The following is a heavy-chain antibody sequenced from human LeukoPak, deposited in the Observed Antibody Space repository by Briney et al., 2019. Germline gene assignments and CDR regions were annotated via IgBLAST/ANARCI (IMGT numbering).Heavy chain of an antibody. CDR1: GFTLCTHW. CDR2: IKEDGSER. J-gene: IGHJ4*02. D-gene: IGHD5-12*01. Sequence: GGSLRLSCAASGFTLCTHWMSWGRQAPGKGLEWVANIKEDGSERYYVDSVKGRFTISRDNAKNSLYLQMNSLRAEDTAVYYCARGLREYSGIDYWGLGTLVTVSS. CDR3: ARGLREYSGIDY. V-gene: IGHV3-7*05.